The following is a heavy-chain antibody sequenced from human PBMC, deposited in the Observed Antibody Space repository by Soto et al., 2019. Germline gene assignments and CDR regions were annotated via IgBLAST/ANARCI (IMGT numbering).Heavy chain of an antibody. CDR2: ISGSGGST. J-gene: IGHJ4*02. V-gene: IGHV3-23*01. CDR3: AKVRYYDSSGYSNYFDY. D-gene: IGHD3-22*01. CDR1: GFTFSSYA. Sequence: GGSLRLSCAASGFTFSSYAMSWVRQAPGKGLEWVSAISGSGGSTYYADSVKGRFTISRDNSKNTLYLQMNSLRAEDTAVYYCAKVRYYDSSGYSNYFDYWGQGTLVTVSS.